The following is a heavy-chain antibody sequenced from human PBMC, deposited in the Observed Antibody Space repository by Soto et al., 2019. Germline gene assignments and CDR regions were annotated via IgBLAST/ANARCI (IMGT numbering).Heavy chain of an antibody. CDR1: GFSFSTYP. CDR3: VKKRSYDRTNYYHFDY. CDR2: ISANGRDT. V-gene: IGHV3-23*01. Sequence: GGSLRLSCATSGFSFSTYPMSWVRQAPGKGLEWVTAISANGRDTSYADSVKGRFTILRDNSRNTLFLQMNSLRADDTAVYFCVKKRSYDRTNYYHFDYWGQGTLVTVSS. J-gene: IGHJ4*02. D-gene: IGHD3-22*01.